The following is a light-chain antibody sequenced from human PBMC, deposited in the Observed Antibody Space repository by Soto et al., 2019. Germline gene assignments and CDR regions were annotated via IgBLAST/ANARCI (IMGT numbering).Light chain of an antibody. V-gene: IGLV1-36*01. CDR2: YDE. CDR3: ATWDDSLNGPV. Sequence: QPVLTQPPSVSDAPRQRVTISCSGSSSNIGNNAVHWYQQLPGKAPKLLIYYDELVPSGVSDRFSGSKSGTSASLAISGLQSEDEGDYYCATWDDSLNGPVFGGGTKLTVL. CDR1: SSNIGNNA. J-gene: IGLJ2*01.